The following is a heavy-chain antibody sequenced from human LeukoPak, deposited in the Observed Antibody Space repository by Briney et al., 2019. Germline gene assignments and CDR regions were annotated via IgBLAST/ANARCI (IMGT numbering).Heavy chain of an antibody. J-gene: IGHJ4*02. V-gene: IGHV3-7*01. CDR2: INQDGSEK. D-gene: IGHD6-19*01. Sequence: QTGGSLRLSCAASGFTFSNYWMSWVRQAPGKGLEWVANINQDGSEKYYVDPVKGRFTISRDNARSSLYLQMNSLRVEDTAVYYCARVQGSSGPGIFEYWGQGTLVPVSS. CDR3: ARVQGSSGPGIFEY. CDR1: GFTFSNYW.